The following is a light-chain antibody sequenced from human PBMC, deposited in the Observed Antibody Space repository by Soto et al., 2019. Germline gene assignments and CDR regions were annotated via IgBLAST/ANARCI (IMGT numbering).Light chain of an antibody. CDR1: QSVSSN. Sequence: EIVMTQSPATLSVSPGERATLSCRASQSVSSNLAWYQQKPGQAPRLLIYGASTRATGIPARFSGSGSGTEFTLTISNLQSEDLAIYYCQQYNNWPKSFGQGTRLEIK. V-gene: IGKV3-15*01. J-gene: IGKJ5*01. CDR3: QQYNNWPKS. CDR2: GAS.